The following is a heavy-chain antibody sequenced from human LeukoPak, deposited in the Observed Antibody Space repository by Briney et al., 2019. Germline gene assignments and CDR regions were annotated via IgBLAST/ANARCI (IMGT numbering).Heavy chain of an antibody. CDR3: ARVEYRSNYFDY. D-gene: IGHD2-2*01. Sequence: SETLSLTCTVSGGSISNYYWSWIRQPPGKGLEWIGYIYYSGSTNYNPSLKSRVTISADTSKNQLSLKLSSVTAADTAVYYCARVEYRSNYFDYWGQGTLVTVAS. CDR1: GGSISNYY. V-gene: IGHV4-59*01. CDR2: IYYSGST. J-gene: IGHJ4*02.